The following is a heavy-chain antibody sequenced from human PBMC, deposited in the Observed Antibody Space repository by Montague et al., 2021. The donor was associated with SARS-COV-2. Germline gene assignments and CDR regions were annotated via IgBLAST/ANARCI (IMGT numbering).Heavy chain of an antibody. V-gene: IGHV4-39*01. CDR3: ASSSYSSRWYYFDY. CDR1: GVSLSSSSFY. D-gene: IGHD6-13*01. CDR2: IYYSGST. Sequence: SEILSLTCTVSGVSLSSSSFYWGWLRQPPGKGLEWIGSIYYSGSTYYNPSLKSRVSISVDTSKKQLSLRLSSVTAADTAVYYCASSSYSSRWYYFDYWGQGTLVAVSS. J-gene: IGHJ4*02.